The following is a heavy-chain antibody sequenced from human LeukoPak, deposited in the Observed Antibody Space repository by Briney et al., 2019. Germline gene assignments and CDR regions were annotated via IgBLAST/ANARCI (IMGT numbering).Heavy chain of an antibody. Sequence: SETLSLTCAVYGGSFSGYYWSWIRQPPGKGLEWIGEINHSGSTNYSPSLKSRVNISVDTSKNQFSLKLSSVTAADTAVYYCARGLYYDSSGYPYYWGQGTLVTVSS. CDR3: ARGLYYDSSGYPYY. J-gene: IGHJ4*02. CDR1: GGSFSGYY. V-gene: IGHV4-34*01. CDR2: INHSGST. D-gene: IGHD3-22*01.